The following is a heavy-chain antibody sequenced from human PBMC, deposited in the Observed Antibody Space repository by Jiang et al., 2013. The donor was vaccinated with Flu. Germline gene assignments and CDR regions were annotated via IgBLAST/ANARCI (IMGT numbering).Heavy chain of an antibody. CDR3: ARAYTITFGGVIEYFDY. Sequence: GSGLVKPSETLSLTCAVSGYSISSGYYWGWIRQPPGKGLEWIGSIYHSGSTYYNPSLKSRVTISVDTSKNQFSLKLSSVTAADTAVYYCARAYTITFGGVIEYFDYWGQGTLVTVSS. J-gene: IGHJ4*02. V-gene: IGHV4-38-2*01. D-gene: IGHD3-16*02. CDR1: GYSISSGYY. CDR2: IYHSGST.